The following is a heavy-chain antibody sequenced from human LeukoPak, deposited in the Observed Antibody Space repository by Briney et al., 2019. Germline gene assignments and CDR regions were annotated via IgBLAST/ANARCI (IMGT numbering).Heavy chain of an antibody. CDR1: GGSISSSSYY. J-gene: IGHJ4*02. V-gene: IGHV4-39*07. CDR2: IYYSGST. CDR3: ARGLNSYGYDYFDY. D-gene: IGHD5-18*01. Sequence: SETLSLTCTVSGGSISSSSYYWGWIRQPPGKGLEWIGSIYYSGSTYYNPSLKSRVTISVDTSKNQFSLKLSSVTAADTAVYYCARGLNSYGYDYFDYWGQRTLVTVSS.